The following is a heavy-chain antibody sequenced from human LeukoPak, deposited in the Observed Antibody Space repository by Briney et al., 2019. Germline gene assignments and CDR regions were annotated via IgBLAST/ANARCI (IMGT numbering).Heavy chain of an antibody. V-gene: IGHV4-39*07. D-gene: IGHD2-15*01. CDR1: GGSIISSSYY. CDR2: IYYSGTT. CDR3: ASRHSSRACIQVLVGAPRDWFDP. Sequence: SQTLSLTCTVSGGSIISSSYYWGWIRHPPRRGRGWIGSIYYSGTTYYHPSLNRPATISVDTSKNQFSLKLISLPPADTAMYCCASRHSSRACIQVLVGAPRDWFDPWGQGPLVTVSS. J-gene: IGHJ5*02.